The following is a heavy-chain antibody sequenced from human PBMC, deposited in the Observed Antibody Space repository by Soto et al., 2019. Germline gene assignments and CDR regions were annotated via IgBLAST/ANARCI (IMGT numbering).Heavy chain of an antibody. D-gene: IGHD3-3*01. CDR2: IIPIFGTA. V-gene: IGHV1-69*13. J-gene: IGHJ6*02. Sequence: SVKVSCKASGGTFSSYAISWVRQAPGQGLEWMGGIIPIFGTANYAQKFQGRVTITADEFTSTAYMELSSLRSEDTAVYYCARDVRHDFWSGYTPNGMDVWGQGNTVTGFS. CDR1: GGTFSSYA. CDR3: ARDVRHDFWSGYTPNGMDV.